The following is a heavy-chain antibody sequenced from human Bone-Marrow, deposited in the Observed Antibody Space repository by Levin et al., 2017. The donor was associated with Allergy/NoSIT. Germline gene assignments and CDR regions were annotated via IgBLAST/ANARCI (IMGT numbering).Heavy chain of an antibody. CDR2: ISSSGSTI. V-gene: IGHV3-11*01. D-gene: IGHD1-26*01. CDR1: GFTFSDYY. Sequence: GESLKISCAASGFTFSDYYMSWIRQAPGKGLEWVSYISSSGSTIYYADSVKGRFTISRDNAKNSLYLQMNSLRAEDTAVYYCARGEGATYFDYWGQGTLVTVSS. J-gene: IGHJ4*02. CDR3: ARGEGATYFDY.